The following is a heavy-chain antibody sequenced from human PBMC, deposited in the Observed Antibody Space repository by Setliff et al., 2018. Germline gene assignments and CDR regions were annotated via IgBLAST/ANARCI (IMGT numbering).Heavy chain of an antibody. V-gene: IGHV3-53*01. CDR1: GFTVTSNY. CDR2: IYTGGST. Sequence: GESLKISCAASGFTVTSNYMSWVRQAPGKGLEWVSVIYTGGSTYYADSVKGRFTISRDNSKNTLYLQMNSLRAEDTAVYYCARDLGARYCSGGSCSHYYYYYYMDVWGKGTTVTV. CDR3: ARDLGARYCSGGSCSHYYYYYYMDV. D-gene: IGHD2-15*01. J-gene: IGHJ6*03.